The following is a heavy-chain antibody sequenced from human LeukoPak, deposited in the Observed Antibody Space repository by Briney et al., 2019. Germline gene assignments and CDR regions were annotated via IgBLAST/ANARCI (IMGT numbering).Heavy chain of an antibody. D-gene: IGHD4-17*01. CDR3: ATDPTTRLRRPTSAYGMDV. CDR1: GYTLTELS. V-gene: IGHV1-24*01. J-gene: IGHJ6*02. Sequence: ASVKVSCKVSGYTLTELSMHWVRQASGKGLEWMGGFDPEDGETIYAQKLQGRVTMTEDTSTDTACMELSSLRSEDTAVYYCATDPTTRLRRPTSAYGMDVWGQGTTVTVSS. CDR2: FDPEDGET.